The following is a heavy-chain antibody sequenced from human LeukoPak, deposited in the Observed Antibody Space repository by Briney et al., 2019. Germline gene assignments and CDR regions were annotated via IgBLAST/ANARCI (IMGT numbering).Heavy chain of an antibody. CDR3: ARLWSSFDGFDI. CDR2: IYYSGIT. J-gene: IGHJ3*02. V-gene: IGHV4-39*01. D-gene: IGHD3-3*01. Sequence: SQTLSLTCTVSGGSISSGGFYWGWIRQSPGKGLEWIGIIYYSGITYYNPSLKSRVIMAVDTSKDQFSLQLNSVSAADTAVYYCARLWSSFDGFDIWGQGTMVTVSS. CDR1: GGSISSGGFY.